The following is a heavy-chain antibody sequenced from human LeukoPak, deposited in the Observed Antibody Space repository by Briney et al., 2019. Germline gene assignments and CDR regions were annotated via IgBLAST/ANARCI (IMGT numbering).Heavy chain of an antibody. J-gene: IGHJ4*02. Sequence: GGSLRLSCAASGFTFSSYGMHWVRQAPGKGLEWVAVLWYDGSNKYYADSVKGRFTISRDNSKNTLYLQMNSLRAEDTAVYYCAKGIFYYYDSSEGGTDYWGQGTLVTVSS. D-gene: IGHD3-22*01. CDR3: AKGIFYYYDSSEGGTDY. CDR1: GFTFSSYG. CDR2: LWYDGSNK. V-gene: IGHV3-33*06.